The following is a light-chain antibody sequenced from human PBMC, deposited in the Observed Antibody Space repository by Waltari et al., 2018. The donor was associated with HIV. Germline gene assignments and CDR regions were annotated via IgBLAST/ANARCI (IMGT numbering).Light chain of an antibody. Sequence: QSALTKPASVSGSPGQSITISCTGTSSDVGGYNYVSWYQQHPGKAPKLMIYDVSNRPSGVSTRFSGSESGNTASLTISGLQADDEADYYCSSYTSSSTLVFGTGTKVTVL. J-gene: IGLJ1*01. CDR3: SSYTSSSTLV. CDR2: DVS. V-gene: IGLV2-14*03. CDR1: SSDVGGYNY.